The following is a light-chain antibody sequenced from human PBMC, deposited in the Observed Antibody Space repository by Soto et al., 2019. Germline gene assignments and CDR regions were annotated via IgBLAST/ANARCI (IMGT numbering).Light chain of an antibody. CDR1: SSDVGGYNY. Sequence: QSALTQPRSVSGSPGQSVTISCTGTSSDVGGYNYVSWYQQRPGKAPKLMIYDVSKRPSGVPDRFSGSKSGNTASLTISGLQAEDEADYYCCSYAGSYRYVFGTGTKLTVL. J-gene: IGLJ1*01. CDR2: DVS. V-gene: IGLV2-11*01. CDR3: CSYAGSYRYV.